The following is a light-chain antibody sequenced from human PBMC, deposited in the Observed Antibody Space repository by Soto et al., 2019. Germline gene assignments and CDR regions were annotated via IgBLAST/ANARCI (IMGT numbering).Light chain of an antibody. CDR2: AAS. CDR1: QSIYNY. V-gene: IGKV1-39*01. CDR3: QQSYSTPT. Sequence: DIQMTQSPSSLSASVGDRVTITCRASQSIYNYLNWYQQKPGKAPKLLIYAASSLQSGVPSRLSGSGSGTDFILTISSLQPEDFATYYCQQSYSTPTFGQGTKLEIK. J-gene: IGKJ2*01.